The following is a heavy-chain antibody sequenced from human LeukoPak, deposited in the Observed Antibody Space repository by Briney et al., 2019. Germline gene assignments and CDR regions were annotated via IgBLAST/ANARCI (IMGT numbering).Heavy chain of an antibody. J-gene: IGHJ6*02. Sequence: SETPSLTCTVSGGSISSYYWSWIRQPPGKGLEWIGYIYYSGSTNYNPSLKSRVTISVDTSKNQFSLKLSSVTAADTAVYYCARHRPYGDYYYYGMDVWGQGTTVTVSS. CDR3: ARHRPYGDYYYYGMDV. CDR2: IYYSGST. D-gene: IGHD4-17*01. CDR1: GGSISSYY. V-gene: IGHV4-59*01.